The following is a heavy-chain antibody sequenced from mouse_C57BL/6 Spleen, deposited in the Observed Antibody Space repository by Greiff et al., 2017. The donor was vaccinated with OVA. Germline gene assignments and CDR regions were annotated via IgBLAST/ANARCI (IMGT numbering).Heavy chain of an antibody. Sequence: EVKLVESGGGLVQPGGSMKLSCVASGFTFSNYWMNWVRQSPEKGLEWVAQIRLKSDNYATHYAESVKGRFTISRDDSKSSVYLQMNNLRAEDTGIYYCTGRWLLHSHWYFDVWGTGTTVTVSS. V-gene: IGHV6-3*01. CDR1: GFTFSNYW. J-gene: IGHJ1*03. CDR2: IRLKSDNYAT. CDR3: TGRWLLHSHWYFDV. D-gene: IGHD2-3*01.